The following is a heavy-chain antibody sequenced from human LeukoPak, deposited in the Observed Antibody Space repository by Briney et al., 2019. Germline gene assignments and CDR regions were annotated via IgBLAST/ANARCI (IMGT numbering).Heavy chain of an antibody. CDR1: GGSFSGYY. Sequence: SETLSLTCAVYGGSFSGYYWSWIRQPPGKGLEWIGYIYHSGSTYYNPSLKSRVTISVDRSKNQFSLKLSSVTAADTAVYYCARAGIMITFGGVNTIFDYWGQGTLVTVSS. CDR2: IYHSGST. V-gene: IGHV4-30-2*01. CDR3: ARAGIMITFGGVNTIFDY. J-gene: IGHJ4*02. D-gene: IGHD3-16*01.